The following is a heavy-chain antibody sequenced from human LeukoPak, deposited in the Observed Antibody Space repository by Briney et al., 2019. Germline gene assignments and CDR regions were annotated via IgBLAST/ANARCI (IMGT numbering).Heavy chain of an antibody. V-gene: IGHV3-30*18. CDR2: ISYDGSNK. Sequence: GGSLRLSCAASGFTFSSYGMHWVRQAPGKGLEWVAVISYDGSNKYYADSVKGRFTISRDNSKNTLYLQMNSLRAEDTAVYYCANDPGGLDSSGYWGPYGMDVWGQGTTVTVSS. CDR3: ANDPGGLDSSGYWGPYGMDV. CDR1: GFTFSSYG. D-gene: IGHD3-22*01. J-gene: IGHJ6*02.